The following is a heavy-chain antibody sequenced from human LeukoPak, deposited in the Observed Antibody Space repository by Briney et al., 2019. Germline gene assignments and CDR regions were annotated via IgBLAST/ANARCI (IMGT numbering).Heavy chain of an antibody. J-gene: IGHJ5*02. V-gene: IGHV1-69*13. CDR1: GGTFSSYA. CDR2: IIPIFGTA. Sequence: SVKVSCKASGGTFSSYAISWVRQAPGQGLEWMGGIIPIFGTANYAQKFQGRVTITADESTSTAYMELSSLRSEDTAVYYCALTRHCSSTGCSWGQGTLVTVSS. CDR3: ALTRHCSSTGCS. D-gene: IGHD2-2*01.